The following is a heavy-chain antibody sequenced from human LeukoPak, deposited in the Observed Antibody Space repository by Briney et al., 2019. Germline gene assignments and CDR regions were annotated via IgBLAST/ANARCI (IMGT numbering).Heavy chain of an antibody. V-gene: IGHV1-18*01. D-gene: IGHD3-9*01. CDR3: ARDQELRYFDWLLYDGMDV. J-gene: IGHJ6*02. CDR1: GYTFTSYG. CDR2: ISAYNGNT. Sequence: ASVKVSCKASGYTFTSYGISWVRQAPGQGLEWMGWISAYNGNTNYAQKLQGRVTMTTDTSTSTAYMELRSLRSDDTAVYCCARDQELRYFDWLLYDGMDVWGQGTTVTVSS.